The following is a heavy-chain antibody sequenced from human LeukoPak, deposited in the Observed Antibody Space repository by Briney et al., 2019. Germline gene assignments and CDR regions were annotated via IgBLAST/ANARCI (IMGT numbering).Heavy chain of an antibody. CDR2: ISYSGNT. V-gene: IGHV4-59*01. Sequence: PSETLSLTCTVSGGSISYYYWSWIRQPPGKGLEWIGYISYSGNTNYNPSLKSRVTISVDMSKNQFSLKLSSVTAADTAVYYCARSGDSGYDFFDYWGQGTLVTVSS. J-gene: IGHJ4*02. CDR1: GGSISYYY. D-gene: IGHD5-12*01. CDR3: ARSGDSGYDFFDY.